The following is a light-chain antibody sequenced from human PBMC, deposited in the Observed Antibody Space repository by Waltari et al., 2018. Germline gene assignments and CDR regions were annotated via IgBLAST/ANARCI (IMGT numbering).Light chain of an antibody. J-gene: IGKJ4*01. CDR3: QQYDGSVVT. CDR2: AAS. CDR1: QYITGSW. V-gene: IGKV3-20*01. Sequence: EIVLTQSPGTLSLSPGERVTLSCRASQYITGSWMTWYHQKPGQAPRLLIYAASTRDPGVPDRFSGSGSGTDFTLTISRLEPEDSAIYYCQQYDGSVVTFGGGTKVEIK.